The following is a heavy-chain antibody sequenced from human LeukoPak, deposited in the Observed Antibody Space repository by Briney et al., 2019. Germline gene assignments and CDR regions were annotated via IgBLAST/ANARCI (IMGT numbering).Heavy chain of an antibody. CDR1: GFTFSSYS. CDR2: ISSSSTYI. V-gene: IGHV3-21*01. CDR3: AKAFSPPYYYDSAGYFYIDS. D-gene: IGHD3-22*01. J-gene: IGHJ4*02. Sequence: GGSLRLSCEASGFTFSSYSMNWVRQAPGKGLEWGSLISSSSTYIYYADSVKGRFTISRDNAENSLYLQMNSLRAEDTAVYYCAKAFSPPYYYDSAGYFYIDSWGQGTLVTVSS.